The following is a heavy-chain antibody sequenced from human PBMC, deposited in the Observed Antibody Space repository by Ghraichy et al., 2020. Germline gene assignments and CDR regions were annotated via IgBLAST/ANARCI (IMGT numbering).Heavy chain of an antibody. V-gene: IGHV3-7*04. CDR2: IRQDGVSK. D-gene: IGHD5-24*01. J-gene: IGHJ4*02. CDR3: ARAADGYQ. CDR1: GLNFSSNW. Sequence: GALRLSCSASGLNFSSNWMSWVRQAPGKGLEWVANIRQDGVSKYYVDSARGRFSISRDNAKSSLYLQMDSLRADDTGVYYCARAADGYQWGRGILVTVTS.